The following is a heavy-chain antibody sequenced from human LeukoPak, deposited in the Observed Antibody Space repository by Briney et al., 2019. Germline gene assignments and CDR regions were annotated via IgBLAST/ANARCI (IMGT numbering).Heavy chain of an antibody. V-gene: IGHV3-33*08. D-gene: IGHD3-22*01. CDR2: IWYDGSNK. J-gene: IGHJ4*02. CDR3: ARDRVLDYYDSSGYYPDY. Sequence: GGSLRLSCAASGFTFSSYWMSWVRQAPGKGLEWVAVIWYDGSNKYYADSVKGRFTISRDNSKNTLYLQMNSLRAEDTAVYYCARDRVLDYYDSSGYYPDYWGQGTLVTVSS. CDR1: GFTFSSYW.